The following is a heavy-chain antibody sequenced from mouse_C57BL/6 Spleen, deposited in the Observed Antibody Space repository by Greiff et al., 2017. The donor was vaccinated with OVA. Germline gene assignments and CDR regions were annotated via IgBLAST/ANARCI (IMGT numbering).Heavy chain of an antibody. CDR3: ARSFYDGYYGRYFDY. Sequence: VKLQQPGAELVRPGSSVKLSCKASGYTFTSYWMHWVKQRPIQGLEWIGNIDPSDSETHYNQKFKDKATLTVDKSSSTAYMQLSSLTSEDSAVYYCARSFYDGYYGRYFDYWGQGTTLTVSS. D-gene: IGHD2-3*01. CDR2: IDPSDSET. V-gene: IGHV1-52*01. J-gene: IGHJ2*01. CDR1: GYTFTSYW.